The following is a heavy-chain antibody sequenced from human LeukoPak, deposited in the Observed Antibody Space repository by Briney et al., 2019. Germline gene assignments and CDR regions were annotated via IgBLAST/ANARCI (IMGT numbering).Heavy chain of an antibody. CDR3: ARDLITVTKGFDI. J-gene: IGHJ3*02. Sequence: SETLSLTCAVSADSFTSHYWSWIRQPPGKGLEWIGYISCIGSTNYNPSLKSRVTISIDTSKNQFSLKLRSVTAADTVVYYCARDLITVTKGFDIWGQGTMVSVSS. CDR2: ISCIGST. CDR1: ADSFTSHY. V-gene: IGHV4-59*11. D-gene: IGHD4-17*01.